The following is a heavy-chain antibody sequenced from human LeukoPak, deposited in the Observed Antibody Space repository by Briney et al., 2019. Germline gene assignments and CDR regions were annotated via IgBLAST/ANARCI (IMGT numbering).Heavy chain of an antibody. D-gene: IGHD3-3*01. CDR3: ARDQDMEEITIFGVVITLGDWFDP. V-gene: IGHV3-21*01. CDR2: ISSSSYI. J-gene: IGHJ5*02. Sequence: PGGSLRLSCAASGFTFSSYSMNWVRQAPGKGLEWVSSISSSSYIYYADSVKGRFTISRDNAKNSLYLQMNSLRAEDTAVYYCARDQDMEEITIFGVVITLGDWFDPWGQGTLVTVSS. CDR1: GFTFSSYS.